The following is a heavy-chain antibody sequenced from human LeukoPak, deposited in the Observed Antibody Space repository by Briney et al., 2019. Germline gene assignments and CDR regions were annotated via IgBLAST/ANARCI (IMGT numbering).Heavy chain of an antibody. V-gene: IGHV3-48*02. CDR2: ISSSSSTI. CDR1: GFTLISYS. CDR3: AREWIQLFDY. Sequence: PGGSLGLSCAASGFTLISYSMNWVRQAPGKGLEWVSYISSSSSTIYYADSVKGRFTISRDNAKNSLYLQMNSLRDEDTAVYYCAREWIQLFDYWGQGTLVAVSS. D-gene: IGHD5-18*01. J-gene: IGHJ4*02.